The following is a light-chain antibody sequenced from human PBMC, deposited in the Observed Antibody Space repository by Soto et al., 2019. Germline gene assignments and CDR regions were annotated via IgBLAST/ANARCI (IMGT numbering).Light chain of an antibody. Sequence: EIVMTQSPATLSVSPGERATLSCRASQSVSSNLAWYQQKPGQAPRLLIYGASTRATGIPARFSGSGSGTEFPLTISSRQSEDFAVYYCQRYNNWPYTFGGGTKLEIK. CDR2: GAS. J-gene: IGKJ2*01. CDR1: QSVSSN. V-gene: IGKV3-15*01. CDR3: QRYNNWPYT.